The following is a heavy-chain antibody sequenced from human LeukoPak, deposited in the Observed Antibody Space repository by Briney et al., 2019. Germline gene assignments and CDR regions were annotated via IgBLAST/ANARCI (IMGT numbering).Heavy chain of an antibody. Sequence: SETLSLTCTVSGGSISSYYWSWIRLPPGKGLEWIGYIYYSGSTNYNPSLKSRVTISVDTSKNQFSLKLSSVTAADTAVYYCATNYGGNSGYFDYWGQGTLVTVSS. CDR2: IYYSGST. V-gene: IGHV4-59*01. CDR1: GGSISSYY. CDR3: ATNYGGNSGYFDY. D-gene: IGHD4-23*01. J-gene: IGHJ4*02.